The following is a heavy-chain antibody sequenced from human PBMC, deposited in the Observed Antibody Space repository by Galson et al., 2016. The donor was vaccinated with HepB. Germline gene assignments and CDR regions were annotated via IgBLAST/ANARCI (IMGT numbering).Heavy chain of an antibody. V-gene: IGHV1-69*13. CDR3: ARAVRYYDFLSGYLDV. D-gene: IGHD3-3*01. Sequence: SVKVSCKASGATFHTYGITWVRQAPGQGLEWVGGIIPIFGTANYAQNFQDRVTFTADLSTSIAYMELSSLRSEDTAVYFCARAVRYYDFLSGYLDVWGQGTTVTVSS. J-gene: IGHJ6*02. CDR2: IIPIFGTA. CDR1: GATFHTYG.